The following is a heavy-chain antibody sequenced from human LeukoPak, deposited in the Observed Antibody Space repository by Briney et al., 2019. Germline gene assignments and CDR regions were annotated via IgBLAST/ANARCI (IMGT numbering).Heavy chain of an antibody. CDR2: ISAYNGNT. Sequence: ASVKVSCKASGYTFTSYGISWVRQAPGQGLEWMGWISAYNGNTNYAQKLQGRVTMTTDTSTSTAYMELRSLRSDDTAVYYCARGMKSDPYCSGGSCYSGSGFDPWGQGTLVTVSS. CDR3: ARGMKSDPYCSGGSCYSGSGFDP. D-gene: IGHD2-15*01. CDR1: GYTFTSYG. J-gene: IGHJ5*02. V-gene: IGHV1-18*01.